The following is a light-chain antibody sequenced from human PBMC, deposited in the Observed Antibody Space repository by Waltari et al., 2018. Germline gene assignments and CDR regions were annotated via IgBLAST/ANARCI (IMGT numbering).Light chain of an antibody. CDR1: GSNIGAGFD. CDR3: QSYDSSLTGSWV. J-gene: IGLJ3*02. Sequence: QSVLTQPPSVSGAPGQRVTISCTGSGSNIGAGFDVHWYQQLPGTAPKLLVYGNNSRPSGVPDRFSASKSGTSASLAITGLQAEDEADYYCQSYDSSLTGSWVFGGGTKLTVL. V-gene: IGLV1-40*01. CDR2: GNN.